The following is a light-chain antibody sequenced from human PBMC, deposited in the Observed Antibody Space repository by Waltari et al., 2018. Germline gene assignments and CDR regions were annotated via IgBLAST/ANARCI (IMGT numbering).Light chain of an antibody. CDR2: GAS. J-gene: IGKJ4*01. CDR3: QQYENWPPIT. V-gene: IGKV3-15*01. CDR1: QSIRSN. Sequence: EIVMTQSPGTLSVSPGERATLSCWASQSIRSNLAWYQQKPGQAPRPLIYGASTRATGIPARFSGSGSGTDFTLTISSLQSEDLAVYYCQQYENWPPITFGGGTKVEIK.